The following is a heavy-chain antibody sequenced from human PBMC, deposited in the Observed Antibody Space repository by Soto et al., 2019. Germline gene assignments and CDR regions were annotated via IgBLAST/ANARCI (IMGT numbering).Heavy chain of an antibody. D-gene: IGHD3-22*01. J-gene: IGHJ4*02. CDR2: ISYDGSNK. V-gene: IGHV3-30*18. Sequence: GGSLRLSCAASGFTFSSYGMHWVRQAPGKGLEWVAVISYDGSNKYYADSVKGRFAISRDNSKNTLYLQMNSLRAEDTAVYYCAKGFWYYYDSSGYLFDYWGQGTLVTVSS. CDR3: AKGFWYYYDSSGYLFDY. CDR1: GFTFSSYG.